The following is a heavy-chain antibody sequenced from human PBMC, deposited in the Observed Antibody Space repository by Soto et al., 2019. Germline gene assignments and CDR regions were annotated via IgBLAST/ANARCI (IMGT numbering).Heavy chain of an antibody. V-gene: IGHV3-15*01. D-gene: IGHD5-18*01. CDR3: ATLRPGTHGYGY. Sequence: EVQLVESGGGLVKPGGSLRLSCAASGITLSNAWMTWVRQAPGKGLEWVGRIKSKADGSTTEYGSPVKDRFIITRDDSENTLDLQMHSLKTEDTAVYYCATLRPGTHGYGYWGQGTLVTVSS. CDR2: IKSKADGSTT. CDR1: GITLSNAW. J-gene: IGHJ4*02.